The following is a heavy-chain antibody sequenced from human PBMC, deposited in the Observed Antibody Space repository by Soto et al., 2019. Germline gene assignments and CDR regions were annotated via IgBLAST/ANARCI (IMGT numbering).Heavy chain of an antibody. Sequence: EVQLVESGGGLVKPGVSLRLSCAGSGFTFTRYSMNWVRQAPGKGLELVSSISSTTNYIYYGDSMKGRFTISSDNAKNSLYLEMTSLRAEDAALYYCARVSEDLTSSFDYWGQGTLVTVAS. D-gene: IGHD2-8*01. V-gene: IGHV3-21*06. CDR3: ARVSEDLTSSFDY. CDR1: GFTFTRYS. J-gene: IGHJ4*02. CDR2: ISSTTNYI.